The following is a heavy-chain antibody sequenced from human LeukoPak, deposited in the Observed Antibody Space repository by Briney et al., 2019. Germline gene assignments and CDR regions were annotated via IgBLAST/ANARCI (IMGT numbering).Heavy chain of an antibody. CDR3: ARGRISQWLVRFDY. J-gene: IGHJ4*02. CDR1: GGSVSSGSYY. V-gene: IGHV4-61*01. D-gene: IGHD6-19*01. Sequence: PSETLSLTCTVSGGSVSSGSYYWRWIRQPPGKGLEWIGYIYYSGSTNYNPSLKSRVTISVDTSKNQFSLKLSPVTAADTAVYYCARGRISQWLVRFDYWGQGTLVTVSS. CDR2: IYYSGST.